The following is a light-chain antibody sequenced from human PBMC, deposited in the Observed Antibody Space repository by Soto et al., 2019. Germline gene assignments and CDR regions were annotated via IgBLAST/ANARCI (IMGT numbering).Light chain of an antibody. CDR3: CSYTVCTTFV. J-gene: IGLJ1*01. Sequence: QSALTQPASVSGSPGQSITISCTGTSSDVGAYNHVSWYQHHPGKAPKLMIYEVSNRPSGLSDRFSGSKSGNTASLTISGLQAEDEADYYCCSYTVCTTFVFGSGTKVTVL. CDR1: SSDVGAYNH. CDR2: EVS. V-gene: IGLV2-14*01.